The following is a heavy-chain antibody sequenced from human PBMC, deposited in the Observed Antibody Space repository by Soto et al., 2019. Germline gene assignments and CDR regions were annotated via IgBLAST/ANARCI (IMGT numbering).Heavy chain of an antibody. V-gene: IGHV3-23*01. Sequence: EVQLLESGGGLVQPGGSLRLSCAGSGFTFNSYAMSWVRQAPGKGLEWVSAIRGSGTNPYYADSVRGRFTISRDNSKNTLYLQVNSLTDEDTAVYFCAKVVNWGSETYKYYFENWGQGTLVTVSS. CDR1: GFTFNSYA. J-gene: IGHJ4*02. CDR3: AKVVNWGSETYKYYFEN. CDR2: IRGSGTNP. D-gene: IGHD7-27*01.